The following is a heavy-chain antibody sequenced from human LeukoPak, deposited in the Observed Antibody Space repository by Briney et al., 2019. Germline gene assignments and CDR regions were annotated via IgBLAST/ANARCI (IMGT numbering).Heavy chain of an antibody. J-gene: IGHJ4*02. CDR3: ARDKRDGYNYDY. CDR2: INPNSGGT. CDR1: GYTITDYY. Sequence: ASVKVSCKASGYTITDYYIHWVRQAPGQGLEWMGWINPNSGGTNYAQKFQGRVTMTRDTSISTAYMELSRLRSDDTAVYYCARDKRDGYNYDYWGQGTLVTVSS. D-gene: IGHD5-24*01. V-gene: IGHV1-2*02.